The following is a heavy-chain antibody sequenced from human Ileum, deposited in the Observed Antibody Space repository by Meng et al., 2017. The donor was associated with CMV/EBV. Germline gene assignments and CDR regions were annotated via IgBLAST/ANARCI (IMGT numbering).Heavy chain of an antibody. Sequence: YSFTSWGMHWVRQTPGQKLEWMGYINGGNGDTAFSPKAQGRVTITRDTSASTAYMELNNLRSEDTGIYYCARSGDPGITVTGAFDIWGQGTLVTVSS. CDR2: INGGNGDT. J-gene: IGHJ4*02. CDR1: YSFTSWG. D-gene: IGHD6-19*01. CDR3: ARSGDPGITVTGAFDI. V-gene: IGHV1-3*01.